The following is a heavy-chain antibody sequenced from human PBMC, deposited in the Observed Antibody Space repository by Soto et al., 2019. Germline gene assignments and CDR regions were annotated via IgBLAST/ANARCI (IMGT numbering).Heavy chain of an antibody. CDR3: ARHLVYNGYDLRGIYAFHF. J-gene: IGHJ3*01. Sequence: QLKLKESGPGLVKHSATLSLTCTVSGGSISSTSYYWDWIRQSTGQGLEWIGSIYYSGSTYYNPSLKSRVTLSLDTSKSQFSLKLIALTAADTALYYCARHLVYNGYDLRGIYAFHFWGQGTMVTVSS. CDR1: GGSISSTSYY. CDR2: IYYSGST. V-gene: IGHV4-39*01. D-gene: IGHD5-12*01.